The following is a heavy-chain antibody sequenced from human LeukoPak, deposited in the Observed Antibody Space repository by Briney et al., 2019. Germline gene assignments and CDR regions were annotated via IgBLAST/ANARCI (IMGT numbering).Heavy chain of an antibody. J-gene: IGHJ4*02. CDR1: GFTFSDYY. D-gene: IGHD4-17*01. Sequence: GGSLRLSCAASGFTFSDYYMSWIRQAPGKGLEWVSYISSSSSYTNYADSVKGRFTISRDNAKNSLYLQMNSLRAEDTAVYYCARARGDPYYFDYWGQGPLVTVSS. V-gene: IGHV3-11*06. CDR2: ISSSSSYT. CDR3: ARARGDPYYFDY.